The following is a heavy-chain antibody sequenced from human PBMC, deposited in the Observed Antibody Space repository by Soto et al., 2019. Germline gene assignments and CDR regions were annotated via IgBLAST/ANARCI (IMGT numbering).Heavy chain of an antibody. J-gene: IGHJ4*02. D-gene: IGHD6-19*01. Sequence: GGSLRLSCAASGFTFSSYGMHWVRQAPGKGLEWVAVISYDGSNKYYADSVKGRFTISRDNSKNTLYLQMNSLRAEDTAVYYCAKPIAVDLYYFDYWGQGTLVTVSS. CDR1: GFTFSSYG. CDR3: AKPIAVDLYYFDY. CDR2: ISYDGSNK. V-gene: IGHV3-30*18.